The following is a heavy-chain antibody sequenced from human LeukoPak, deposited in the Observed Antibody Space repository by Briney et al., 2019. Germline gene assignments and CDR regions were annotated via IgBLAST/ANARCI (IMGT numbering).Heavy chain of an antibody. CDR1: GFSFSNYV. CDR3: ARDRSAEYYYYGMDV. Sequence: PGGSLRLSCAASGFSFSNYVMTWVRQAPGKGLEWVSTISDSGSDTYYADSVKGRFTISRDNSKDTLFLQMNSLRVEDTAVYYCARDRSAEYYYYGMDVWGPGTTVTVSS. CDR2: ISDSGSDT. J-gene: IGHJ6*02. V-gene: IGHV3-23*01.